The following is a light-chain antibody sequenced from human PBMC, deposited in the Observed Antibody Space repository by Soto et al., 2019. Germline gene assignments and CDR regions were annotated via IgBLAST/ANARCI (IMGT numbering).Light chain of an antibody. Sequence: DIQMTQSPSSLSASVGDRVTITCQASHDIRNYLNWYQQKPGQAPNLLIHDASRLQAGFPSRFSGSGSGTDFILTITSLQPDDIATYYCQQYDNLPLTFGGGTKVEI. CDR3: QQYDNLPLT. V-gene: IGKV1-33*01. CDR2: DAS. CDR1: HDIRNY. J-gene: IGKJ4*01.